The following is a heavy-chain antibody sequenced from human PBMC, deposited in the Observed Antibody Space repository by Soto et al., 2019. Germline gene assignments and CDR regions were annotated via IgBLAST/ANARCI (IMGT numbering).Heavy chain of an antibody. CDR3: XXXXXXXXXXXXXXDY. Sequence: QLQLQESGSGLVKPSQTLSLTCAVSGGSISSGGYSWSWIRQPPGKGLEWIGYIYHSGSTYYNPSLKSRVTTAXXRXKXXFPLKLSSVTAADTXXXXXXXXXXXXXXXXXXXDYWGQGTLVTVSS. J-gene: IGHJ4*02. V-gene: IGHV4-30-2*01. CDR1: GGSISSGGYS. CDR2: IYHSGST.